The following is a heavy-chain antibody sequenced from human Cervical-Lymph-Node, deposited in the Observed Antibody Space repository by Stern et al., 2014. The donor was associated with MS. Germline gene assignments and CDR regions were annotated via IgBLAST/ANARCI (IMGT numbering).Heavy chain of an antibody. Sequence: VQLVESGGGVVQPGRSLRLSCAASGFTFSSYGMHWVRQAPGKGLDGVAVIWYDGSNKYYADSVKGRFTISRDNSKNTLYLQMNSLRAEDTAVYYCARSSSPSPYYYYGMDVWGQGTTVTVSS. CDR2: IWYDGSNK. J-gene: IGHJ6*02. D-gene: IGHD6-13*01. CDR3: ARSSSPSPYYYYGMDV. CDR1: GFTFSSYG. V-gene: IGHV3-33*01.